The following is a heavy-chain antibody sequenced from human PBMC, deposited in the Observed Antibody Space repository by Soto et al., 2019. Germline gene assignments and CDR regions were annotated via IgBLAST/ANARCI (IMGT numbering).Heavy chain of an antibody. D-gene: IGHD1-26*01. Sequence: GGSLRLSCAASGFTFSSYAMHWVRQAPGKGLEWVAVISYDGSNKYYADSVKGRFTISRDNSKNTLYLQMNSLRAEDTALYYCARALVEGQYYNYYGMDVWGQGPTVTVSS. CDR1: GFTFSSYA. J-gene: IGHJ6*02. V-gene: IGHV3-30-3*01. CDR3: ARALVEGQYYNYYGMDV. CDR2: ISYDGSNK.